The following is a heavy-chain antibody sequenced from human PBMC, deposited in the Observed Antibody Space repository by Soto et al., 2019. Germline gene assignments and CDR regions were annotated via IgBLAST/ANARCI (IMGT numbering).Heavy chain of an antibody. J-gene: IGHJ4*02. CDR1: GFTFSSYA. V-gene: IGHV3-23*01. CDR3: ARDTAHYFDY. Sequence: GGSLRLSCAASGFTFSSYAMTWVRQAPGKGLEWVSAISGSGGNTYYADSVKGRFTISRDNAKNSLYLQMNSLRAEDTAVYYCARDTAHYFDYWGQGTLVTVSS. CDR2: ISGSGGNT.